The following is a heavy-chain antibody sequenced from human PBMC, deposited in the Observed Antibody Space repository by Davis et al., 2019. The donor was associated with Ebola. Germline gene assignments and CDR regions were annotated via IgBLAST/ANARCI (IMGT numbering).Heavy chain of an antibody. CDR2: IDTGGSDK. Sequence: PGGSLRLSCTASGFTFSDYYMHWIRQAPGKGPEWGSYIDTGGSDKHYADSMRGRFTVSRDNAQNSLHLQMDSLRADDTAVYYCARDPSGTNHQYGMDVWGQGTTVSVSS. V-gene: IGHV3-11*05. CDR1: GFTFSDYY. CDR3: ARDPSGTNHQYGMDV. D-gene: IGHD6-19*01. J-gene: IGHJ6*02.